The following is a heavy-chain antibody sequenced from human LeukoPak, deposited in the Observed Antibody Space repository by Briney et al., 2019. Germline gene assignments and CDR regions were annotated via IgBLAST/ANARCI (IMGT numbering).Heavy chain of an antibody. CDR2: IIPIFGTA. D-gene: IGHD2-15*01. V-gene: IGHV1-69*01. Sequence: SVKVSCKASGGTFSSYAISWVRQAPGQGLEWMGGIIPIFGTANYAQEFQGRVTITADESTSTAYMELSSLRSEDTAVYYCARVTTRYCSGGSCQIFDYWGQGTLVTVSS. CDR3: ARVTTRYCSGGSCQIFDY. J-gene: IGHJ4*02. CDR1: GGTFSSYA.